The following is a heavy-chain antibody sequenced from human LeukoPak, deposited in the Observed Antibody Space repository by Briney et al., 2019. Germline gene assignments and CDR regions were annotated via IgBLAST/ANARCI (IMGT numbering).Heavy chain of an antibody. CDR1: GFTFSSYG. D-gene: IGHD6-13*01. Sequence: GGSLRLSCAASGFTFSSYGMHWVRQAPGKGLEWVAVISYDGSNKYYADSVKGRFTISRDNSKNTLYLLMNSLRAEDTAVYYCAKDPGGSSSCIDYWGQGTLVTVSS. V-gene: IGHV3-30*18. CDR2: ISYDGSNK. J-gene: IGHJ4*02. CDR3: AKDPGGSSSCIDY.